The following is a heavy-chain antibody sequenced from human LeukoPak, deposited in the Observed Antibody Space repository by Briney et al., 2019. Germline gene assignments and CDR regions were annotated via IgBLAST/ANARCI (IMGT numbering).Heavy chain of an antibody. D-gene: IGHD2-21*02. V-gene: IGHV3-66*01. Sequence: GGSLRLSCAASGFTVSREYVSWLRQAPGKGLEWVSVIYSMGNTYYADSVKGRLTVSRDNSKNTLSLQMNSLRAEDTAVYYCARILVVVTAIGDAFDIWGQGTMVTVSS. J-gene: IGHJ3*02. CDR3: ARILVVVTAIGDAFDI. CDR1: GFTVSREY. CDR2: IYSMGNT.